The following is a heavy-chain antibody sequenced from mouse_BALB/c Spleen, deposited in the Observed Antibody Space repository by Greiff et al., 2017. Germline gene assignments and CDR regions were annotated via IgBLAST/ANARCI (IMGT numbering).Heavy chain of an antibody. V-gene: IGHV2-6-7*01. Sequence: VQRVESGPGLVAPSQSLSITCTVSGFSLTGYGVNWVRQPPGKGLEWLGMIWGDGSTDYNSALKSRLSISKDNSKSQVFLKMNSLQTDDTARYYCARDLYDYDGRYWYFDVWGAGTTVTVSS. CDR2: IWGDGST. D-gene: IGHD2-4*01. J-gene: IGHJ1*01. CDR1: GFSLTGYG. CDR3: ARDLYDYDGRYWYFDV.